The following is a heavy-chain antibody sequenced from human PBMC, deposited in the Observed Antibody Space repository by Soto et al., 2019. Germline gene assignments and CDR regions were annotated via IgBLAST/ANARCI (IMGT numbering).Heavy chain of an antibody. CDR3: ARLIKQGYDYGMDV. CDR2: ISGSSSYI. V-gene: IGHV3-21*01. J-gene: IGHJ6*02. CDR1: GFTFSSYG. Sequence: RGSLLLSGTASGFTFSSYGMNLVRQAPGKGLECVSSISGSSSYIYYADSMKGRFTISRDNSKNSLYLRMNSLRAEDTAVYYCARLIKQGYDYGMDVCGQGTTVTVS. D-gene: IGHD2-8*01.